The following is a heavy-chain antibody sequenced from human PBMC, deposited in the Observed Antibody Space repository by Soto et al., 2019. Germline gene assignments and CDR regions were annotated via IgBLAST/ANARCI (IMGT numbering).Heavy chain of an antibody. D-gene: IGHD1-1*01. CDR2: VKYDGSQT. V-gene: IGHV3-7*01. CDR3: TRDFQGPLDYGMDV. J-gene: IGHJ6*02. CDR1: GGTFSSYA. Sequence: ASVKVSCKASGGTFSSYAISWVRQAPGKGLEWVANVKYDGSQTYYVGSVKGRFTISRDNAKNSLYLQMNSLRAEDTAVYYCTRDFQGPLDYGMDVWGQGTTVTSP.